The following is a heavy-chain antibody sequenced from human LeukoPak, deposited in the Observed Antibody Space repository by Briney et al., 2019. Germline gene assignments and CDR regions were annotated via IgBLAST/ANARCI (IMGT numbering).Heavy chain of an antibody. CDR3: GRDRHWNQGNFDY. D-gene: IGHD1-1*01. J-gene: IGHJ4*02. Sequence: ASVKVSCKPFGYTITGYYIHWVRQAPGQGLEWMGWINPNNGGTNSAQKFQGRVTMTRDTSIGTAYMELNRLTYDDTAVYYCGRDRHWNQGNFDYWGQGTLVTVSS. CDR2: INPNNGGT. V-gene: IGHV1-2*02. CDR1: GYTITGYY.